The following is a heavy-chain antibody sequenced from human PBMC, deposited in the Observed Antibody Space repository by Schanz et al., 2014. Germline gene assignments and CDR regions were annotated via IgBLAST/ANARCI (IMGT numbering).Heavy chain of an antibody. CDR2: ISYDGRNK. J-gene: IGHJ4*02. V-gene: IGHV3-30-3*01. CDR1: GFTFSSYA. D-gene: IGHD2-15*01. Sequence: QVQLVESGGGVVQPGRSLRLSCAASGFTFSSYAMHWVRQAPGKGLEWVAVISYDGRNKYYADSVKGRFTISRDNSKNTLYLQMNTLRAEDTAVYYYARDRGYCSGGSCVTFDYWGQGTLVTVSS. CDR3: ARDRGYCSGGSCVTFDY.